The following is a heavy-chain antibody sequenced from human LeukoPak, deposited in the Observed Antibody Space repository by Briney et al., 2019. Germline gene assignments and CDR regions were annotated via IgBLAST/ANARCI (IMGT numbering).Heavy chain of an antibody. D-gene: IGHD5-24*01. CDR3: TRKGMATIYYYYYMDV. V-gene: IGHV3-48*04. J-gene: IGHJ6*03. CDR1: GFTFSSYW. CDR2: ISSSGSTI. Sequence: PGGSLRLSCTVSGFTFSSYWMSWVRQAPGKGLEWVSYISSSGSTIYYADSVKGRFTISRDNAKNSLYLQMNSLKTEDTAVYYCTRKGMATIYYYYYMDVWGKGTTVTVSS.